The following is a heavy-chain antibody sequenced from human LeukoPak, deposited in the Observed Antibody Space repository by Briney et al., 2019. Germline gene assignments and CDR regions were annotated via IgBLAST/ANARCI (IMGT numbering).Heavy chain of an antibody. CDR3: ATARYNWNDGYYFDY. D-gene: IGHD1-1*01. V-gene: IGHV1-2*02. CDR2: INPNSGGT. J-gene: IGHJ4*02. CDR1: GYTVTGYY. Sequence: ASVKVSCKASGYTVTGYYMHWVRQAPGQGLEWMGWINPNSGGTNYAQKFQGRVTMTRDTSISTAYMELSRLRSDDTAVYYCATARYNWNDGYYFDYWGQGTLVTVSS.